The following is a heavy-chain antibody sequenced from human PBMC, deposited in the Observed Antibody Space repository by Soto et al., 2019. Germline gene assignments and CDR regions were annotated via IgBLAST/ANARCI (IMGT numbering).Heavy chain of an antibody. J-gene: IGHJ5*02. Sequence: SETLSLTCSVSGRSMSSNYWNWIRQSPDKGLEWVGYVFYDSTDYDPSLAGRVSMSVNTFKSQFSLKLTSVTVAYTAVYYRASCRGALWFDPWGPGTLVTVSS. CDR1: GRSMSSNY. CDR2: VFYDST. D-gene: IGHD3-16*01. V-gene: IGHV4-59*01. CDR3: ASCRGALWFDP.